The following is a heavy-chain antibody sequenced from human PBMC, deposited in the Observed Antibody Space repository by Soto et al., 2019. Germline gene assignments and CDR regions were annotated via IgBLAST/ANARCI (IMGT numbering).Heavy chain of an antibody. CDR2: FFSGGDT. CDR1: GFTVSSKY. V-gene: IGHV3-66*01. D-gene: IGHD1-1*01. CDR3: ARAGTTGTDGNYFDY. Sequence: PGGSLRLSCAASGFTVSSKYMIWVRQAPGKGLEWVSIFFSGGDTYYANSVKGRFTFSRDISQNMLFLQMNSLRVEDTAVYYCARAGTTGTDGNYFDYWGQGTLVTVSS. J-gene: IGHJ4*02.